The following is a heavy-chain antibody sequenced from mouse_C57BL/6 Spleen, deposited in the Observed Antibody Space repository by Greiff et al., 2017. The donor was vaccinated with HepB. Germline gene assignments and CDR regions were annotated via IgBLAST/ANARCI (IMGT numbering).Heavy chain of an antibody. CDR2: INPSTGGT. V-gene: IGHV1-42*01. CDR1: GYSFTGYY. Sequence: VQLQQSGPELVKPGASVKISCKASGYSFTGYYMNWVKQSPEKSLEWIGEINPSTGGTTYNQKFKAKATLTVDKSSSTAYMQLKSLTSEDSAVYYCARYDGYYVYYYAMDYWGQGTSVTVSS. CDR3: ARYDGYYVYYYAMDY. D-gene: IGHD2-3*01. J-gene: IGHJ4*01.